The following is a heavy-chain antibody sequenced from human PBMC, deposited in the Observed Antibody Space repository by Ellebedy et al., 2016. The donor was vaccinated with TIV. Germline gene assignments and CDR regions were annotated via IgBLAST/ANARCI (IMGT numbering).Heavy chain of an antibody. V-gene: IGHV3-74*01. CDR3: ARGKVSYDTTAYSYFDS. CDR2: INGDGGST. D-gene: IGHD3-22*01. J-gene: IGHJ4*02. CDR1: GFTLSGYW. Sequence: GESLKISCAASGFTLSGYWMHWVRQAPGKGLVWVLRINGDGGSTTYADFVKGRFTISRDNAKNTLFLPMNSLRAEDTAVYYCARGKVSYDTTAYSYFDSWGQGTLVTVSS.